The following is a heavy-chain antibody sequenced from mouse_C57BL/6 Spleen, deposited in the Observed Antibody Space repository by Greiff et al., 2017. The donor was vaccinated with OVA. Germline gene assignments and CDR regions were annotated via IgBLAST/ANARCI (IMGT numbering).Heavy chain of an antibody. CDR3: TRGVTSGYFDV. CDR2: IDPETGGT. CDR1: GYTFTDYE. Sequence: QVQLKESGAELVRPGASVTLSCKASGYTFTDYEMHWVKQTPVHGLEWIGAIDPETGGTAYNQKFKGKAILTADKSSSTAYMELRSLTSEDSAVYYCTRGVTSGYFDVWGTGTTVTVSS. V-gene: IGHV1-15*01. D-gene: IGHD2-1*01. J-gene: IGHJ1*03.